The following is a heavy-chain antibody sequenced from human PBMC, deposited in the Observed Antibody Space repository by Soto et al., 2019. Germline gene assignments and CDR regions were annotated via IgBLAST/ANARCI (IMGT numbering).Heavy chain of an antibody. CDR2: IRGSGTTT. CDR1: GFTFSTFG. V-gene: IGHV3-23*04. CDR3: ARHMWDLVEPLVDT. D-gene: IGHD1-1*01. J-gene: IGHJ5*02. Sequence: VQLVESGGGLVQPGGSLRLSCAVSGFTFSTFGMSWVRQPPGKGLEGVSMIRGSGTTTYYPDSVKGRFTISRDNSRNTLYLQVNSLRAEDTAVYYCARHMWDLVEPLVDTWGQGTRVTVSP.